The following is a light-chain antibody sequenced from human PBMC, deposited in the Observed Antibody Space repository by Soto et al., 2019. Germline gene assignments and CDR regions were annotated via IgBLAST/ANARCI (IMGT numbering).Light chain of an antibody. Sequence: QSVLTQPASVSGSPGQSITISCTGTSSDIGDYNYVSWYQQRPGKAPKLMIYDVSNRPSGVSNRFSGSKSGTTASLTISGLQAEEEAAYYCSSYASSSTIYVFGTGTKVTVL. CDR1: SSDIGDYNY. CDR3: SSYASSSTIYV. V-gene: IGLV2-14*01. J-gene: IGLJ1*01. CDR2: DVS.